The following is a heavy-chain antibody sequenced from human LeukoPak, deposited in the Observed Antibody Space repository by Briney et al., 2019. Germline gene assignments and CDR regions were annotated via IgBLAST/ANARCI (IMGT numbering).Heavy chain of an antibody. J-gene: IGHJ4*02. CDR2: FDPEDGET. D-gene: IGHD1-26*01. V-gene: IGHV1-24*01. Sequence: ASVKVSCKVSGYTLTELSMHWVRQAPGKGLEWMGGFDPEDGETIYAQKFQGRVTMTGDTSTDTAYMELSSLRSEDTAVYYCATAHSGSYYGGWNYWGQGTLVTVSS. CDR3: ATAHSGSYYGGWNY. CDR1: GYTLTELS.